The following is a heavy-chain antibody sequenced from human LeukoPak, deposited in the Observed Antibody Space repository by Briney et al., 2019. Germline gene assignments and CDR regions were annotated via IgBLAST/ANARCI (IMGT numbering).Heavy chain of an antibody. D-gene: IGHD4-23*01. CDR2: VHYSGSI. CDR3: ARHALGTQPDY. Sequence: SETLSLTCAVFGGSFSNYYWTWIRQPPGKGLEWIGEVHYSGSINCNPSLKSRVTISVDTSKNQFSLKLSSVTAADTAVYYCARHALGTQPDYWGQGTLVTVSS. J-gene: IGHJ4*02. V-gene: IGHV4-34*01. CDR1: GGSFSNYY.